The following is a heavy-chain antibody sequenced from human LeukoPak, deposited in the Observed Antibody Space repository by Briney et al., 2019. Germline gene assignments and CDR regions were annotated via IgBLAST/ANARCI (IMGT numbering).Heavy chain of an antibody. D-gene: IGHD1/OR15-1a*01. J-gene: IGHJ6*03. CDR1: GFTVSSNF. CDR2: IYSGGTT. Sequence: PGGSLRLSCAASGFTVSSNFMSWVRQAPGKGLVWVSVIYSGGTTYYADSVRGRFTISRDNSKNTLYLQMNSLRAEDTAVYYCARDGYGNNYMDVWGKGTTGTVSS. V-gene: IGHV3-53*01. CDR3: ARDGYGNNYMDV.